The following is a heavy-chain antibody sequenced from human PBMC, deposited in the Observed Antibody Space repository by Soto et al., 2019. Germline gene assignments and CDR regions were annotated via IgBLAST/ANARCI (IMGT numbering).Heavy chain of an antibody. V-gene: IGHV1-69*13. CDR2: IIPIFGTA. J-gene: IGHJ3*02. Sequence: SVKVSCKASGGTFSSYAISWVRQAPGQGLEWMGGIIPIFGTANYAQKFQGRVTITADESTSTAYMELSSLRSEDTAVYHCARGEAGGTTSVDDAFDIWGQGTMVTVSS. D-gene: IGHD1-1*01. CDR1: GGTFSSYA. CDR3: ARGEAGGTTSVDDAFDI.